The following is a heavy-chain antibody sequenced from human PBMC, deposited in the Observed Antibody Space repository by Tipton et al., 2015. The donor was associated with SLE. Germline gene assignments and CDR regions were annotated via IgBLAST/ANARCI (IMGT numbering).Heavy chain of an antibody. CDR2: ISGSGGST. D-gene: IGHD3-10*01. J-gene: IGHJ3*02. Sequence: GSLRLSCAASGFIFSDYSMNWVRQAPGKGLEWVSAISGSGGSTYYADSVKGRFTISRDNSKNTLYLQMNSLRAEDTAVYYCAKDRVHYGSDAFDIWGQGTMVTVSS. V-gene: IGHV3-23*01. CDR1: GFIFSDYS. CDR3: AKDRVHYGSDAFDI.